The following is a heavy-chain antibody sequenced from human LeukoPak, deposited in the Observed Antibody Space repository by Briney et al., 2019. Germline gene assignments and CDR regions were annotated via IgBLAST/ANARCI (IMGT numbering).Heavy chain of an antibody. CDR3: ARTDYSGYDSERFDY. V-gene: IGHV1-69*13. D-gene: IGHD5-12*01. CDR1: GGTFSSYE. Sequence: VASVKVSCKASGGTFSSYEISWVRQAPGQGLEWMGGIIPMFGTAKYAQKFQGRVTITADESTSTAYMELSSLRSEDTAGYYCARTDYSGYDSERFDYWGQGTLVTVSS. CDR2: IIPMFGTA. J-gene: IGHJ4*02.